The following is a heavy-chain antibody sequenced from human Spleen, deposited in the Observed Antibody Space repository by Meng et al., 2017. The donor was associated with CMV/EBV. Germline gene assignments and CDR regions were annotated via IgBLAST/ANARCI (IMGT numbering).Heavy chain of an antibody. D-gene: IGHD3-16*01. J-gene: IGHJ5*02. Sequence: LCCAASGFTFSAYWMHWVRQAPGKGLVWVSRIKNDGTTTDYADSVKGRFTISRDNAKNTVYLNMNSLRAGDTAIYYCARDRGSQFDHWGQGALVTVSS. CDR2: IKNDGTTT. V-gene: IGHV3-74*01. CDR3: ARDRGSQFDH. CDR1: GFTFSAYW.